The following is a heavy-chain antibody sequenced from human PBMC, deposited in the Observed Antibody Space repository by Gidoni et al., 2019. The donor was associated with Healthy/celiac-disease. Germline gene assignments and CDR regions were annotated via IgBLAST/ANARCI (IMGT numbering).Heavy chain of an antibody. D-gene: IGHD3-22*01. J-gene: IGHJ6*03. CDR3: ARDYPYYDSSGRTYYYMDV. V-gene: IGHV3-74*01. Sequence: EVQLVESGGGLVQPGGSLRLSCAASGFTFSSYRMHWVRQAPGKGLVWVSRINSDGSSTSYADSVKGRFTISRDNAKNTLYLQMNSLRAEDTAVYYCARDYPYYDSSGRTYYYMDVWGKGTTVTVSS. CDR1: GFTFSSYR. CDR2: INSDGSST.